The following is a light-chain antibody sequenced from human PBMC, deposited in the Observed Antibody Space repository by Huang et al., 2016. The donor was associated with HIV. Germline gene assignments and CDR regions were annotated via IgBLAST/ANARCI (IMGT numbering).Light chain of an antibody. CDR2: SAS. V-gene: IGKV1-39*01. Sequence: IQMTQSPTSLSASVGDRVSITCRASQSISTYLNWYQQKPGKAPKLLISSASSLHSGAPWRFSGSGSGTDFTLTIKGLQLDAFATYYCQQSYSALSSFGPGTRLAIK. CDR1: QSISTY. CDR3: QQSYSALSS. J-gene: IGKJ5*01.